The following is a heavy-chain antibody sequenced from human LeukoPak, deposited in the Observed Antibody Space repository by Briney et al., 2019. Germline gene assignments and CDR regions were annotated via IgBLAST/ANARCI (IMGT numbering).Heavy chain of an antibody. Sequence: GGSLRLSCAASGFTFSIAWMSWVRQVPGKGLEWVGRIRTYVDNEKTDYAAPVKGRFTISRDDSKATLYLRMNNLKNEDSAVYYCTTERNWELLRPYGMNIWGQGTTVTVAS. CDR3: TTERNWELLRPYGMNI. D-gene: IGHD7-27*01. CDR2: IRTYVDNEKT. J-gene: IGHJ6*02. V-gene: IGHV3-15*01. CDR1: GFTFSIAW.